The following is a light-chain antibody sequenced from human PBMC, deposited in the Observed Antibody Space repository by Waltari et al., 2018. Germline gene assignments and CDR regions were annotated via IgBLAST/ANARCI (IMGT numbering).Light chain of an antibody. J-gene: IGKJ2*01. CDR2: ATY. Sequence: DIQMTQSPSYLSASVGDTVTITCRASQSINNYLTWYQQKPGKAPILLIYATYTLQSGVPSRFSGSGSGTDFTLTISNLQPEDVAVYYCQQYYDTPYTFGQGTKLEIK. V-gene: IGKV1-39*02. CDR3: QQYYDTPYT. CDR1: QSINNY.